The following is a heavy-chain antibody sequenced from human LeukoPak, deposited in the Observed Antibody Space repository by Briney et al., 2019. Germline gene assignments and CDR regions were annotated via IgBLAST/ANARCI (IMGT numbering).Heavy chain of an antibody. Sequence: LSGGSLRLSCEGSGFPFSSYEMNWLRQAPGKGLEWVSHIDSGGITIYYADSVKGRFTISRDNAKNSIYLQMDSLRAEDTAVYFCVRDGDDFNFDYWGQGSLVTVSS. CDR1: GFPFSSYE. J-gene: IGHJ4*02. V-gene: IGHV3-48*03. CDR3: VRDGDDFNFDY. CDR2: IDSGGITI. D-gene: IGHD5-24*01.